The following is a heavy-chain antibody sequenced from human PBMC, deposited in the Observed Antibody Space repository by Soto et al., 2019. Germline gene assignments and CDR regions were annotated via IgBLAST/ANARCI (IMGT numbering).Heavy chain of an antibody. J-gene: IGHJ6*02. V-gene: IGHV4-34*01. CDR1: GGSFSGYY. D-gene: IGHD3-10*01. CDR2: INHSGST. Sequence: SETLSLTCAVYGGSFSGYYWSWIRQPPGKGLEWIGEINHSGSTNYNPSLKSRVTISVDTSKNQFSLKLSSVTAADTAVYYCARGCRGYGSGSYYYYYGMDVWGQGTTVTVSS. CDR3: ARGCRGYGSGSYYYYYGMDV.